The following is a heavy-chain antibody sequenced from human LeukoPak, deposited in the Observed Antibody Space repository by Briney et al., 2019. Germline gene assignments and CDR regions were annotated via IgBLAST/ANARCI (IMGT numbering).Heavy chain of an antibody. V-gene: IGHV3-53*01. CDR2: IYSGGST. CDR3: AKQLGYCSDGSCYFPY. Sequence: PGGSLRLSCAASGFTVSSNYMSWVRQAPGKGLEWVSVIYSGGSTYYAGSVKGRFTISRDNSKSTLCLQMNSLRAEDTAVYYCAKQLGYCSDGSCYFPYWGQGTLVTVSS. J-gene: IGHJ4*02. CDR1: GFTVSSNY. D-gene: IGHD2-15*01.